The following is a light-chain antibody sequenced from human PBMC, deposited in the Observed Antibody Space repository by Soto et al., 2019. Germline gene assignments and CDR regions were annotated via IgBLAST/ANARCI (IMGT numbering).Light chain of an antibody. J-gene: IGKJ4*01. Sequence: DIVMTQSPDSLSVSLGERATINCKSSQSVLSSSNNKNYLAWYQQKPGQPPKVVIYWASTRGSGVPDRFSGSGSGTDFTLTISSLQAEDVAVYYCQQYYSTPPTFGGGTKLEIK. CDR3: QQYYSTPPT. CDR1: QSVLSSSNNKNY. CDR2: WAS. V-gene: IGKV4-1*01.